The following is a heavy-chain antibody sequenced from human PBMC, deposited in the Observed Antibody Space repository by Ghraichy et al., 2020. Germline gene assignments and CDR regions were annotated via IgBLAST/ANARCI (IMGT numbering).Heavy chain of an antibody. CDR3: AKDRVIEAVPAAINFYGMDV. J-gene: IGHJ6*02. CDR2: ISYDGSNK. CDR1: GFTFGNYA. D-gene: IGHD2-2*01. V-gene: IGHV3-30*18. Sequence: LSLTCAASGFTFGNYAMHWVRQAPGKGLEWVAVISYDGSNKYHADSVKGRFTISRDNSKSTLYLQMNSLRAEDTAVYYCAKDRVIEAVPAAINFYGMDVWGQGTTVTV.